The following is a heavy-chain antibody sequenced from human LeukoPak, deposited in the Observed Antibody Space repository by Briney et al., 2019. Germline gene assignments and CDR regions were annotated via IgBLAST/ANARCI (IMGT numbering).Heavy chain of an antibody. CDR3: ARGGCSGGSCYSGSNKYMDV. J-gene: IGHJ6*03. Sequence: SETLSLTCTVSGGSISSSSYYWGWIRQPPGKGLEWTVRIYYSGSTYYNPSLKSRVTMSVDTSKNQFSLKLSSVTAADTAVYYYARGGCSGGSCYSGSNKYMDVWGKGTTVTVSS. CDR1: GGSISSSSYY. CDR2: IYYSGST. D-gene: IGHD2-15*01. V-gene: IGHV4-39*07.